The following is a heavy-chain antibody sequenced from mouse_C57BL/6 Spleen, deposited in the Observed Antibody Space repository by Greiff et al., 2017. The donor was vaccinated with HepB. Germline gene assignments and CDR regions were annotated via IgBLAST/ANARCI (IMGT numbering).Heavy chain of an antibody. J-gene: IGHJ4*01. D-gene: IGHD2-4*01. CDR2: IDPSDSYT. CDR1: GYTFTSYW. Sequence: QVQLQQPGAELVMPGASVKLSCKASGYTFTSYWMHWVKQRPGQGLEWIGEIDPSDSYTNYNQKFKGKSTLTVDKSSSTAYMQLSSLTSEDSAVYYCARALITTTGGHYYAMDYWGQGTSVTVSS. V-gene: IGHV1-69*01. CDR3: ARALITTTGGHYYAMDY.